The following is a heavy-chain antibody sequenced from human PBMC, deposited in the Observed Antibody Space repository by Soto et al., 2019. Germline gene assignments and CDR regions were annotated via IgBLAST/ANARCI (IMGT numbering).Heavy chain of an antibody. Sequence: QVQLVQSGAEVKKPGSSVKVSCKASGGTFSSYAISWVRQAPGQGLEWMGGIIPIFGTANYAQKFQGRVTITADKSTSTADMELSSLRSEDTAVYYCAREPQNYYDSSGYYSPEYFQHWGQGTLVTVSS. J-gene: IGHJ1*01. V-gene: IGHV1-69*06. D-gene: IGHD3-22*01. CDR2: IIPIFGTA. CDR1: GGTFSSYA. CDR3: AREPQNYYDSSGYYSPEYFQH.